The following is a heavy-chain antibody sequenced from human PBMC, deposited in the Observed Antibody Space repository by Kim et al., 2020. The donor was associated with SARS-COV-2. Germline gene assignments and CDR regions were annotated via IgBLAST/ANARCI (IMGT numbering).Heavy chain of an antibody. CDR2: ISYDGTNE. J-gene: IGHJ4*02. CDR3: ARGGWGSGSYYPDS. CDR1: GFTFSAYA. Sequence: GGSLRLSCAASGFTFSAYAMHWVRQAPGKGLEWVAVISYDGTNEHYADSVKGRFTISRDNSKNTLYLQMDSLRAEDTAVYYCARGGWGSGSYYPDSWGQGALVTVSS. D-gene: IGHD3-10*01. V-gene: IGHV3-30*04.